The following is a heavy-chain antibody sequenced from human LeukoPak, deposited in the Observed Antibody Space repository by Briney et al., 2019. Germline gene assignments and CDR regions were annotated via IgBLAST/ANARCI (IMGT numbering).Heavy chain of an antibody. V-gene: IGHV3-23*01. CDR1: GFSFSSYA. CDR3: AKVVDSSSSF. Sequence: GGSLRLSCAAAGFSFSSYAMTWVRQAPGKGLEWVSVISSTGETTYYADSVKGRFTISRDNSKNTLSLHMNSLRADDTAVYYCAKVVDSSSSFWGQGTLVTVSS. J-gene: IGHJ4*02. D-gene: IGHD6-13*01. CDR2: ISSTGETT.